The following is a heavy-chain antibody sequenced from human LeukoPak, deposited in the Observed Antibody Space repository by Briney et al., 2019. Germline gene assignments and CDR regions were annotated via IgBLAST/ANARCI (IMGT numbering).Heavy chain of an antibody. D-gene: IGHD1-26*01. CDR3: ARQEWELLPTAFDY. CDR2: IYYSGST. Sequence: PSETLSLTCTVSGGSISSSSYYWGWIRQPPGKGLEWIGSIYYSGSTYYNPSLKSRVTISVDTSKNQFSLKLSSVTAADTAVYYCARQEWELLPTAFDYWGQGTLVTVSS. V-gene: IGHV4-39*07. J-gene: IGHJ4*02. CDR1: GGSISSSSYY.